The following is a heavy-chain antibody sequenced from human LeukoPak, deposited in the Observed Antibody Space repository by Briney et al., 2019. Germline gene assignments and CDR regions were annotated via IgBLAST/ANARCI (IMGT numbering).Heavy chain of an antibody. D-gene: IGHD2-2*01. CDR3: AKDSGYQLLNYYYGVDV. V-gene: IGHV3-30*18. Sequence: PGRSLRLSCAASGFTSSSYGMHWVRQAPGKGLEWVAVISYDGSNKYYADSVKGRFTISRDNSKNTLYLQMNSLRAEDTAVYYCAKDSGYQLLNYYYGVDVWGQGTTVTVSS. CDR2: ISYDGSNK. CDR1: GFTSSSYG. J-gene: IGHJ6*02.